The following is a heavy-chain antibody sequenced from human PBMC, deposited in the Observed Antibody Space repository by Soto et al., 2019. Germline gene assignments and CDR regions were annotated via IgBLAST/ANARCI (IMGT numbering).Heavy chain of an antibody. CDR3: ARVASDYINSVDH. D-gene: IGHD4-4*01. CDR2: IGGSGGNR. CDR1: GFTFNAYA. J-gene: IGHJ4*02. Sequence: EVQLLESGGGLVQPGGSLRLSCAASGFTFNAYAMTWVRQAPGKGLEWVSAIGGSGGNRYYAASVKGRFTISRDNSKDTVDLQMNRLRVEETAVYYCARVASDYINSVDHWGQGILVTVSS. V-gene: IGHV3-23*01.